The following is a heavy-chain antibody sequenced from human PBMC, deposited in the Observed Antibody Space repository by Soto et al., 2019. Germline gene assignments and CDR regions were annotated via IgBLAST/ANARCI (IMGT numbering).Heavy chain of an antibody. CDR1: GFTFTKYS. V-gene: IGHV3-48*02. D-gene: IGHD2-15*01. CDR2: ISYSGETK. CDR3: VRGVVVVVGSTAENFDH. J-gene: IGHJ4*02. Sequence: EGSLRLSCVTSGFTFTKYSMNWVCQAPGEGLEWVSYISYSGETKYYADSLKGRYAISRDDAKNSVYLQMNSLRDEDTAFYYCVRGVVVVVGSTAENFDHCRQGTLVTVSS.